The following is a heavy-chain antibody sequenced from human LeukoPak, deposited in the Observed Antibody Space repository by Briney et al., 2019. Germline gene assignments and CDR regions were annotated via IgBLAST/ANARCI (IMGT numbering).Heavy chain of an antibody. V-gene: IGHV3-11*04. CDR3: AKDSSGYPPPDY. CDR1: GFTFSDYY. Sequence: PGGSLRLSCAASGFTFSDYYMSWIRQAPGKGLEWVSYISSSGSTIYYADSVKGRFTISRDNAKNSLYLQMSSLRAEDTAVYYCAKDSSGYPPPDYWGQGTLVTVSS. CDR2: ISSSGSTI. J-gene: IGHJ4*02. D-gene: IGHD3-22*01.